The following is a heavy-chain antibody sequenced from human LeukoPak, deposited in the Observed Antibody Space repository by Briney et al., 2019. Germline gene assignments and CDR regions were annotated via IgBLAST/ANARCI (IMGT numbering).Heavy chain of an antibody. CDR2: INPDGSST. D-gene: IGHD2-15*01. J-gene: IGHJ3*02. CDR1: GFKFSNYW. Sequence: GGSLRLFCAASGFKFSNYWMHWVRQAAGRGLVWVSRINPDGSSTSYADSVKGRFTISRDKSKNTLYLDMNSLRAEDTAVYYCAKDRSGGTYDDDAFDIWGQGTMVTVS. CDR3: AKDRSGGTYDDDAFDI. V-gene: IGHV3-74*01.